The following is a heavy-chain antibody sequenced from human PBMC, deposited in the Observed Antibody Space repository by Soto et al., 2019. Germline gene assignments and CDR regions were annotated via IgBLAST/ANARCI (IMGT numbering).Heavy chain of an antibody. D-gene: IGHD2-21*02. CDR1: GDSISSDYYH. Sequence: QVQLQQSGPGLVKPSQTLSLTCTVSGDSISSDYYHWTWIRQSPGKGLEWIGYIHHSGSILYNPSLKGRVTIPVDTSKNQFSLRLTSVTAADTAVYFCAREDDGGDSLDVWGQGTTVTVSS. CDR3: AREDDGGDSLDV. V-gene: IGHV4-30-4*08. J-gene: IGHJ6*02. CDR2: IHHSGSI.